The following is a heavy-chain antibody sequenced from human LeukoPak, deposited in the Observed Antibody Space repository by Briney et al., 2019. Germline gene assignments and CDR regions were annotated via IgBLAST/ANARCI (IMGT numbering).Heavy chain of an antibody. CDR2: ISGSSGTI. D-gene: IGHD4/OR15-4a*01. Sequence: GGSLRLSCTASGFTFSSYNMNWVRQTPGKGLEWLSYISGSSGTIYYADSVKGRFTISRDNAKNSLDLQMNSLRDEDTALYYYTRVANSNYFFDCWGQGTLVTVSS. CDR3: TRVANSNYFFDC. V-gene: IGHV3-48*02. CDR1: GFTFSSYN. J-gene: IGHJ4*02.